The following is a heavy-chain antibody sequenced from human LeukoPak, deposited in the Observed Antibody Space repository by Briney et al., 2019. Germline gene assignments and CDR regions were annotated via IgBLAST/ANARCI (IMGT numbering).Heavy chain of an antibody. Sequence: EGSLRLSCAASGFTFSSYSMNWVRQAPGKGLEWVSSISSSSSYIYYADSVKGRFTISRDNAKNSLYLQMNSLRAEDTAVYYCARYYDFWSGPQDYYYYMDVWGKGTTVTVSS. V-gene: IGHV3-21*01. D-gene: IGHD3-3*01. CDR3: ARYYDFWSGPQDYYYYMDV. J-gene: IGHJ6*03. CDR1: GFTFSSYS. CDR2: ISSSSSYI.